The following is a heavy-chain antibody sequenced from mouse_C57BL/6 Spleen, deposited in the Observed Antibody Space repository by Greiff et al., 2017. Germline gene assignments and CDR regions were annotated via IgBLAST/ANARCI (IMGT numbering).Heavy chain of an antibody. CDR1: GYAFSSYW. J-gene: IGHJ1*03. Sequence: VKLQESGAELVKPGASVKISCKASGYAFSSYWMNWVKQRPGKGLEWIGQIYPGDGDTNYNGKFKGKATLTADKSSSTAYMQLSSLTSEDSAVYFCARYGNLSSYWYFDVWGTGTTVTVSS. CDR3: ARYGNLSSYWYFDV. CDR2: IYPGDGDT. D-gene: IGHD2-1*01. V-gene: IGHV1-80*01.